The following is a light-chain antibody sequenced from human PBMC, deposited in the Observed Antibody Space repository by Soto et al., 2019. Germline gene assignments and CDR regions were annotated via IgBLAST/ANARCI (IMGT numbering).Light chain of an antibody. CDR2: DAS. CDR1: QSISSW. Sequence: DIQITHSPSTLSASVGDRVTITCRSSQSISSWLAWYQQKPGKAPKLLIYDASSLESGVPSRFSGSGSGTEFTLTISSLQPDDFATYYCQQYNSYLWTFGQGTKV. V-gene: IGKV1-5*01. CDR3: QQYNSYLWT. J-gene: IGKJ1*01.